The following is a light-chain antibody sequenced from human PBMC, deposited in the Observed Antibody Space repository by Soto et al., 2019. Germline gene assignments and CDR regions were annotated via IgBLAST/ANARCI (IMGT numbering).Light chain of an antibody. CDR3: QQYNSYSRT. J-gene: IGKJ1*01. Sequence: DIQLTQSPSTLSASVGDRVTIACRASQSISSWLAWYQQKPGKAPKLLSYKASSLESGVPSRFSGRGSGTEFNLTISSLQPDDFATYYCQQYNSYSRTFGQGTKVDI. CDR2: KAS. CDR1: QSISSW. V-gene: IGKV1-5*03.